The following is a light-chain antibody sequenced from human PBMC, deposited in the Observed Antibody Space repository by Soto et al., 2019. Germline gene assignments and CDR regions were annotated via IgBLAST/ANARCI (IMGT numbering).Light chain of an antibody. CDR2: TTS. CDR1: QSISYY. J-gene: IGKJ1*01. Sequence: DIQMTQSPSSLSASVGYRFTITCRASQSISYYLNWYQQKPGRAPRLLIYTTSSLQSGVPSKFSGSASGTDFTLTISSLQPEDFATYYCQQSYTTPWTFGQGTKGDIK. V-gene: IGKV1-39*01. CDR3: QQSYTTPWT.